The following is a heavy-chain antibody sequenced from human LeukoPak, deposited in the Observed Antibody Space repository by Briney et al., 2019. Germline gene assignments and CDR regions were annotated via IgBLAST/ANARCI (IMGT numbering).Heavy chain of an antibody. CDR1: GFSFSIYW. J-gene: IGHJ4*02. D-gene: IGHD5-24*01. CDR2: IKHDGTGK. Sequence: PGGSLRLSCAASGFSFSIYWMTWVRQAPGKGLEWVANIKHDGTGKYYVDSVKGRFTISRDNAKDSLFLQMDSLRAEDTAVYYCARQSFDGYHYPDYWGQGSLVTVSS. CDR3: ARQSFDGYHYPDY. V-gene: IGHV3-7*01.